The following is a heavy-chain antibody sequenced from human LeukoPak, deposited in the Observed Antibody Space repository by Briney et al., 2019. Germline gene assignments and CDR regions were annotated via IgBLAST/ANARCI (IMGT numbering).Heavy chain of an antibody. V-gene: IGHV3-74*01. CDR1: GFTFNSYW. D-gene: IGHD3-3*01. J-gene: IGHJ5*02. Sequence: GGSLRLSCAAFGFTFNSYWMHWVRQAPGKGLVWVSRIDEDGKTIDYADSVKGRFTISRDNAKDTLYLQMSSLRDEDKAVYYCVSDLCGGDDQWGRGTLVTVSS. CDR3: VSDLCGGDDQ. CDR2: IDEDGKTI.